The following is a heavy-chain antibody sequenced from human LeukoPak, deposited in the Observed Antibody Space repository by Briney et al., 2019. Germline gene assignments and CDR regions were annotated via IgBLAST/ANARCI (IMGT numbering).Heavy chain of an antibody. CDR1: GGSISDYP. Sequence: PSETLSLTCTVSGGSISDYPWSWIRQPPGKGLEWIGNIYYSGSTNYSPSLKSRVTISVDTSKNQFSLKLSSVTAADTAVYYCARARGIVATISYYYYGMDVWGQGTTVTVSS. CDR2: IYYSGST. V-gene: IGHV4-59*01. J-gene: IGHJ6*02. CDR3: ARARGIVATISYYYYGMDV. D-gene: IGHD5-12*01.